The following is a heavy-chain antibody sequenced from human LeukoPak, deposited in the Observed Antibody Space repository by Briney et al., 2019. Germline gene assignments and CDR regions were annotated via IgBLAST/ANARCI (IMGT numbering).Heavy chain of an antibody. V-gene: IGHV3-49*04. Sequence: AGGSLRLSCTASGFTFGDYAMSWVRQAPGKGLEWVGFIRSKAYGGTTEYAASVKGRFTISRDDSKSIAYLQMNSLKTEDTAVYYCTRVGYDILTGPHYYGMDVWGQGTTVTVS. CDR2: IRSKAYGGTT. CDR1: GFTFGDYA. CDR3: TRVGYDILTGPHYYGMDV. D-gene: IGHD3-9*01. J-gene: IGHJ6*02.